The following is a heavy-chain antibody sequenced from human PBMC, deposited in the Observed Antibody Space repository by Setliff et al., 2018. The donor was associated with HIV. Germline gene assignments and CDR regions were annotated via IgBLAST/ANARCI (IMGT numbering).Heavy chain of an antibody. CDR3: VRDYMWAFDY. CDR1: GFTFSTYA. Sequence: GGSLRLSCAASGFTFSTYAMTWVRQAPGKGLEWVSSISSSGGTTYFADTVKGRFTISRDDSKNTLYLQMDSLRVEDTAVYYCVRDYMWAFDYWGQGTLVTVSS. CDR2: ISSSGGTT. D-gene: IGHD1-26*01. J-gene: IGHJ4*02. V-gene: IGHV3-23*01.